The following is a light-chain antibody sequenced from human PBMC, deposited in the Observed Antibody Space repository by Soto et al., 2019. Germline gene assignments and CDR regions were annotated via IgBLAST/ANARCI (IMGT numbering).Light chain of an antibody. V-gene: IGKV1-5*03. CDR1: QNIRNL. Sequence: DIQLTQSPSTLSAAVGDIFTITCRASQNIRNLLAWYQQKPGKAPKLLIYKASTLKSGVPSRFSGSGSGTEFTLTISSLQPDDFATYYCQHYNSYSEAFGQGTKVDIK. CDR3: QHYNSYSEA. J-gene: IGKJ1*01. CDR2: KAS.